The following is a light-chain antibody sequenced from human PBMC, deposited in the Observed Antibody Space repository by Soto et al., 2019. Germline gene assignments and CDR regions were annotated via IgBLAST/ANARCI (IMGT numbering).Light chain of an antibody. CDR2: GAS. CDR1: QSVSST. V-gene: IGKV3-15*01. J-gene: IGKJ1*01. CDR3: QQHNNWPPWT. Sequence: IALTLSPATLSVSPGEGATLSCRASQSVSSTLAWYQQKPGHAPRLLIYGASSSAAGIPARFSGSGSGREFTTTTISLQQADVVVYYCQQHNNWPPWTFGQGTKVDIK.